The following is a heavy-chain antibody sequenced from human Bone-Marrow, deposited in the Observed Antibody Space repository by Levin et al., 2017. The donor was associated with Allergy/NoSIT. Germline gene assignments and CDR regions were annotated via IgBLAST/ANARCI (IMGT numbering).Heavy chain of an antibody. CDR2: INHSGST. D-gene: IGHD4-11*01. CDR3: ARHTWDGHSSLEH. CDR1: GGSISRSSHY. J-gene: IGHJ4*02. V-gene: IGHV4-39*01. Sequence: TSETLSLTCTVSGGSISRSSHYWGWIRQPPGKGLEWIGNINHSGSTYYHSSLKSRVTISVDTSKNLFSLSLSSVTAADTAVYYCARHTWDGHSSLEHWGQGTLVTVSS.